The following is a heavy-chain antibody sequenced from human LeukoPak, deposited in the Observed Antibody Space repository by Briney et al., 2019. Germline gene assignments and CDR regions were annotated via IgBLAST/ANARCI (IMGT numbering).Heavy chain of an antibody. CDR3: ARSDRSSWYSLHDF. V-gene: IGHV3-7*01. CDR1: GFTFSIYW. Sequence: PGGSLGLSCAASGFTFSIYWMTWVRQAPGKGLEWVANMNQDGSEIYHVDSVKDRFTISRDNAKKSLYLQMNSLRAEDTAVYYCARSDRSSWYSLHDFWGQGTLVTVSS. CDR2: MNQDGSEI. D-gene: IGHD6-13*01. J-gene: IGHJ4*02.